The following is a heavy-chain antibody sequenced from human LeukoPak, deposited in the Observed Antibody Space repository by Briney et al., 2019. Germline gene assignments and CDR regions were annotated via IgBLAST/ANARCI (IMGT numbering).Heavy chain of an antibody. V-gene: IGHV4-30-4*01. Sequence: SETLSLTCTVSGGSISSGDYYWSWIRQPPGKGLEWIGCIYYSGSTYYNPSLKSRVTISVDTSKNQFSLKLSSVTAADTAVYYCARAGGGFWSGYSIDPWGQGTLVTVSS. CDR3: ARAGGGFWSGYSIDP. D-gene: IGHD3-3*01. J-gene: IGHJ5*02. CDR2: IYYSGST. CDR1: GGSISSGDYY.